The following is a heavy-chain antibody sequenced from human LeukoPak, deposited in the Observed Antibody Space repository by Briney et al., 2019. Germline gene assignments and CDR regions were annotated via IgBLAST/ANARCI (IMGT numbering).Heavy chain of an antibody. CDR3: ARAVYCSGGGCFWYFDL. CDR1: GISFSNYS. CDR2: ISSSSRFT. V-gene: IGHV3-21*01. J-gene: IGHJ2*01. D-gene: IGHD2-15*01. Sequence: GGSLRLSCAASGISFSNYSMSWVRQAPGKGLEWVSLISSSSRFTYYGDSVKGRFTISRDNAKKSLYLQMNSLRAEDTAVYYCARAVYCSGGGCFWYFDLWGRGTLVTVSS.